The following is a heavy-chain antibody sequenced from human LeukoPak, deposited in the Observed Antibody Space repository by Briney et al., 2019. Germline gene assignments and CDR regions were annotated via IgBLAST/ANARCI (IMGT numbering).Heavy chain of an antibody. Sequence: GRSLRLSCAASGFTFSSYAMHWVRQAPGKGLEWVAVISYDGSNKYYADSVKGRFTISRDNSKNTLYLQMNSLRAEDTAVYYCARVPSSGSYSVYWGQGTLVTVSS. CDR1: GFTFSSYA. V-gene: IGHV3-30*01. CDR3: ARVPSSGSYSVY. D-gene: IGHD1-26*01. CDR2: ISYDGSNK. J-gene: IGHJ4*02.